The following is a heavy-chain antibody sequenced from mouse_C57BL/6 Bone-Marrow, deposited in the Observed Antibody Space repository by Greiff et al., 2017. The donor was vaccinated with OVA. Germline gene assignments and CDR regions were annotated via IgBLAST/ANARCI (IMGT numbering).Heavy chain of an antibody. CDR3: ARRERGCEAMDD. Sequence: EVQVVESGGDLVKPGGSLKLSCAASGFTFSSYGMSWVRQTPDKRLEWVATISSGGSYTYYPDSVKGRFTISRDNAKNTLYLQMSSLKSEDTAMYYCARRERGCEAMDDWGQGTSVTVAS. J-gene: IGHJ4*01. CDR2: ISSGGSYT. CDR1: GFTFSSYG. V-gene: IGHV5-6*01.